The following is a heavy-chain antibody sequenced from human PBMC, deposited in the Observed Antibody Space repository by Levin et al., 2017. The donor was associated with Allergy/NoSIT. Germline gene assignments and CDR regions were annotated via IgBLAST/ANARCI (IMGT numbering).Heavy chain of an antibody. D-gene: IGHD3-10*01. Sequence: SQTLSLTCTVSGGSISSSNYYWGWIRQPPGKGLEWIGSIYYSGSTYYNPSLKSRVTISVDTSKNQFSLKLSSVTAADTAIYYCARHIGSGSYYIYWFDPWGQGTLVTVSS. CDR3: ARHIGSGSYYIYWFDP. J-gene: IGHJ5*02. CDR2: IYYSGST. V-gene: IGHV4-39*01. CDR1: GGSISSSNYY.